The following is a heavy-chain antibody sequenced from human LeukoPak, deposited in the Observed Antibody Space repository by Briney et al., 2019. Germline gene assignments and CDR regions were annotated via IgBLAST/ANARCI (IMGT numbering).Heavy chain of an antibody. CDR1: GYSISSGYY. CDR2: IYHSGST. CDR3: ARDISGSSFDY. J-gene: IGHJ4*02. Sequence: KASETLSLTCTVSGYSISSGYYWGWIRQPPGKGLEWIGSIYHSGSTYYNPSLKSRVTISVDTSKNQFSLKLSSVTAADTAVYYCARDISGSSFDYWGQGTLVTVSS. D-gene: IGHD6-13*01. V-gene: IGHV4-38-2*02.